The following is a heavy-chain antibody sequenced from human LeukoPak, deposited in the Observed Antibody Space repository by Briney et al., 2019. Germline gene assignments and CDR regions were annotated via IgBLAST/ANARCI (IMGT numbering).Heavy chain of an antibody. D-gene: IGHD4-23*01. J-gene: IGHJ4*02. CDR1: GGSISSSGYY. Sequence: SETLSLTCTVSGGSISSSGYYWGWIRQPPGKGLEWIGSIHYSGITYYNPSLKSRVTISVDTSRTQFSLKLSSVTAADTAVYYCASSNYGGNSAFDYWGQGTLVTVSS. CDR3: ASSNYGGNSAFDY. V-gene: IGHV4-39*07. CDR2: IHYSGIT.